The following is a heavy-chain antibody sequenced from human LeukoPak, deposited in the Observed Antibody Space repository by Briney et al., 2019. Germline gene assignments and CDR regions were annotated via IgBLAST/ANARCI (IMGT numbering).Heavy chain of an antibody. D-gene: IGHD6-13*01. Sequence: GGSLRLSCAASGFTFGSYWMSWVRQAPGKGLEWVANIQQDGSEKYYVDSVKGRFTISRDNAKSSLYLQMNSLRAEDTAVYYCARGYSRFDYWGQGTLVTVSS. V-gene: IGHV3-7*04. J-gene: IGHJ4*02. CDR3: ARGYSRFDY. CDR2: IQQDGSEK. CDR1: GFTFGSYW.